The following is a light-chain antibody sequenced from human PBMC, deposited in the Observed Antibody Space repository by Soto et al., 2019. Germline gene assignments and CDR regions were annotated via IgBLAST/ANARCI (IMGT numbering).Light chain of an antibody. J-gene: IGKJ1*01. CDR1: QSVSSN. CDR2: GAS. Sequence: EIVMTQSPATLSVSPGERATLSCRASQSVSSNLAWYQQKPGQAPRLLIYGASTRATGIPARVSGSGSGTEFTLTISSLKSEDFAIYYCQHYNNWPPWTFGQGTKVEIK. V-gene: IGKV3-15*01. CDR3: QHYNNWPPWT.